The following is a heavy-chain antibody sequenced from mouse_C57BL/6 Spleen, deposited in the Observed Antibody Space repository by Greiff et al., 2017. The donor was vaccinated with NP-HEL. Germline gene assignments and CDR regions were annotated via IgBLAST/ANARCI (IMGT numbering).Heavy chain of an antibody. CDR2: IRNKANNHAT. CDR3: TRDYQYYFDY. CDR1: GFTFSDAW. Sequence: EVQLQQSGGGLVQPGGSMKLSCAASGFTFSDAWMDWVRQSPEKGLEWVAEIRNKANNHATYYAESVKGRFTISRDDSKSSVYLQMNSLRAEDTGIYYCTRDYQYYFDYWGQGTTLTVSS. V-gene: IGHV6-6*01. D-gene: IGHD2-4*01. J-gene: IGHJ2*01.